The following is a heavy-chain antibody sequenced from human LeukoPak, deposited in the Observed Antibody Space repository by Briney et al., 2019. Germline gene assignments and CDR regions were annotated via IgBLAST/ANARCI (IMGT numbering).Heavy chain of an antibody. CDR3: AKAGANWEYYFDY. Sequence: GGSLRLSCAASGFTFSSYSMSWVRQAPGKGLEWVAAISGSGGSTYYADSVKGRFTISRDNSKNTLYLQMNSLRAEDTAVYYCAKAGANWEYYFDYWGQGTLVTVSS. CDR2: ISGSGGST. V-gene: IGHV3-23*01. CDR1: GFTFSSYS. D-gene: IGHD7-27*01. J-gene: IGHJ4*02.